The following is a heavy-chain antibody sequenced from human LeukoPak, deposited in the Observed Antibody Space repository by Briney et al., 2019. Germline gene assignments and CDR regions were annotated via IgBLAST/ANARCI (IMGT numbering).Heavy chain of an antibody. D-gene: IGHD1-26*01. V-gene: IGHV1-18*01. CDR2: ISAYNGNT. Sequence: GASVKVSCKASGYTFTSYGISWVRQAPGQGLEWMGWISAYNGNTNYAQKLQGRVTMTTDTSTSTAYMELRSLRSDDTAVYYCARDGIRWELPKDDAFDIWGQGTMVTVSS. J-gene: IGHJ3*02. CDR1: GYTFTSYG. CDR3: ARDGIRWELPKDDAFDI.